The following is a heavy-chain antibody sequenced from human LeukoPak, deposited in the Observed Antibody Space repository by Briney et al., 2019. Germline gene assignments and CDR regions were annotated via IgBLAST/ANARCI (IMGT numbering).Heavy chain of an antibody. CDR3: ARDCHGYSSGVAY. J-gene: IGHJ4*02. Sequence: GGSLRLSCAASGFTFSSYWMSWVRQAPGKGLEWVANIKQDGSEKYYVDSVKGRFTISRDNAKNSLYLQMNSLRAEDTAVYYCARDCHGYSSGVAYWGQGTLVTVSS. CDR2: IKQDGSEK. V-gene: IGHV3-7*01. CDR1: GFTFSSYW. D-gene: IGHD3-22*01.